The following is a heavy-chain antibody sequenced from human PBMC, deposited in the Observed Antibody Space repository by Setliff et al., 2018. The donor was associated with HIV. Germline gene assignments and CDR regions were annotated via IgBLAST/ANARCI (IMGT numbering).Heavy chain of an antibody. Sequence: GGSLRLSCAVSGFTFSSYAMSWVRQAPGQGLEWVSAISDSGGSTYYADSVKGRFTISRGNSKNTLYLQMNSLRAEDTAVYYCAKDLDSNVLLWSGDAFDIWGQGTMVTVSS. CDR3: AKDLDSNVLLWSGDAFDI. J-gene: IGHJ3*02. CDR2: ISDSGGST. CDR1: GFTFSSYA. V-gene: IGHV3-23*01. D-gene: IGHD3-10*01.